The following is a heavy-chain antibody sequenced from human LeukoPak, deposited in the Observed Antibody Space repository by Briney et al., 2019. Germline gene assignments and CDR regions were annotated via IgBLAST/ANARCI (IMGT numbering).Heavy chain of an antibody. V-gene: IGHV3-30*02. D-gene: IGHD4-17*01. J-gene: IGHJ6*03. CDR1: GVTVRNNY. CDR2: IRYDGSKK. Sequence: GSLRLSCVDSGVTVRNNYMSWVRQAPGKGLEWVAFIRYDGSKKFYADSVKGRFTISRDNSKNTLYLQMYSLRAEDTAVYYCAKIPYGDYVLDYYYYMDVWGKGTTVTISS. CDR3: AKIPYGDYVLDYYYYMDV.